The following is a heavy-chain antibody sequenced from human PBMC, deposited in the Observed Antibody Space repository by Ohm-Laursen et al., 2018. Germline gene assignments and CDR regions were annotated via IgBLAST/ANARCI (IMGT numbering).Heavy chain of an antibody. D-gene: IGHD4/OR15-4a*01. CDR2: ISGSGGST. CDR3: AKVIDMVPFDY. J-gene: IGHJ4*02. V-gene: IGHV3-23*01. CDR1: GFTFSSYA. Sequence: GSLRLSCTASGFTFSSYAMSWVRQAPGKGLKWVSAISGSGGSTYYADSVKGRFTISRDNSKNTLYLQMNSLRAEDTAVYYCAKVIDMVPFDYWGQGTLVTVSS.